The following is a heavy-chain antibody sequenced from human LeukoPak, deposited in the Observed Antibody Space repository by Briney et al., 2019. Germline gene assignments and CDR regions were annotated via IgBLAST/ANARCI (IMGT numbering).Heavy chain of an antibody. D-gene: IGHD3-10*01. Sequence: GGSLRLPCAVSGFTVSGNYMSWIRQAPGKGLEWVSLIYSDDTTLYADSVKGRFTISRDISKNTLYIQMSSLRAEDTAVYYCARDSGERGSGSYLIAYWGQGTLVTVSS. CDR2: IYSDDTT. CDR1: GFTVSGNY. CDR3: ARDSGERGSGSYLIAY. J-gene: IGHJ4*02. V-gene: IGHV3-53*01.